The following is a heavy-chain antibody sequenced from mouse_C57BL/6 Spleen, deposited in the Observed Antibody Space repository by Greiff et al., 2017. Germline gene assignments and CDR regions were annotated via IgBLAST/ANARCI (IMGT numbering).Heavy chain of an antibody. D-gene: IGHD1-1*01. V-gene: IGHV1-69*01. CDR3: ARGYYGSYYAMDY. CDR1: GYTFTSYW. J-gene: IGHJ4*01. Sequence: VQLQQSGAELVMPGASVKLSCKASGYTFTSYWMHWVKQRPGQGLEWIGEIDPSDSYTNYNQKFKGKSTLTVDKSSSTAYMQLSSLTSEDSAVYYCARGYYGSYYAMDYWGQGTSVTVSS. CDR2: IDPSDSYT.